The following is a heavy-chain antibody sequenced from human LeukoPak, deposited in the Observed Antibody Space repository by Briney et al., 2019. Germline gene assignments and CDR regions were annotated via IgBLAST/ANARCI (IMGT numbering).Heavy chain of an antibody. CDR3: ARARIRYFDWLSNYFDY. V-gene: IGHV4-30-4*08. Sequence: PSETLSLTCAVYGVSFSGYYWSWIRQPPGKGLEWIGYIYYSGSTYYNPSLKSRVTISVDTSKNQFSLKLSSVTAADTAVYYCARARIRYFDWLSNYFDYWGQGTLVTVSS. J-gene: IGHJ4*02. CDR2: IYYSGST. CDR1: GVSFSGYY. D-gene: IGHD3-9*01.